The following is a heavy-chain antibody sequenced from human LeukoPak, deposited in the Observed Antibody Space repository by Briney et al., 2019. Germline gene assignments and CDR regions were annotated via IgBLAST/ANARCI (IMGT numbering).Heavy chain of an antibody. CDR1: GYIFTNNY. Sequence: ASVTVSCKASGYIFTNNYIHWVRQAPGQGLEWLGWINPNTGGTKYAQQFQGWVTLTRDTSTSTAYLDLSRLKSNDTAVYYCARGYSSMFIDNWGQGTLVSVSS. D-gene: IGHD5-12*01. CDR3: ARGYSSMFIDN. V-gene: IGHV1-2*04. J-gene: IGHJ4*02. CDR2: INPNTGGT.